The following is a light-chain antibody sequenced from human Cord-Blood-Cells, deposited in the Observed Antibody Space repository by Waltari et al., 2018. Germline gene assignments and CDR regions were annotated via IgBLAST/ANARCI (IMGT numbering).Light chain of an antibody. CDR1: QSVSSSY. V-gene: IGKV3-20*01. J-gene: IGKJ3*01. CDR2: GPS. CDR3: QQYGSSPLFT. Sequence: EIVLTQSPGTLSLSPGERATLSCRASQSVSSSYLAWYQRKPGQAPRLLIYGPSSRATGIPDRFSGSGSGTDFTLTISRLEPEDFAVYYCQQYGSSPLFTFGPGTKVDIK.